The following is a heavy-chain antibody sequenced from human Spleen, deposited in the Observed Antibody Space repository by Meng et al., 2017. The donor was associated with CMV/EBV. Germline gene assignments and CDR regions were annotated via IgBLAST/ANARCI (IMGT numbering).Heavy chain of an antibody. CDR1: GFTFSSYS. J-gene: IGHJ4*01. Sequence: GGSLRLSCAASGFTFSSYSMNWVRQAPGKGLEWVSSISSSSSYIYYADSVKGRFTISRDNAKNSLYLQMNSLRAEDTAVYYCARDISRRFDYWGQEPWSPSPQ. D-gene: IGHD3-3*02. V-gene: IGHV3-21*01. CDR3: ARDISRRFDY. CDR2: ISSSSSYI.